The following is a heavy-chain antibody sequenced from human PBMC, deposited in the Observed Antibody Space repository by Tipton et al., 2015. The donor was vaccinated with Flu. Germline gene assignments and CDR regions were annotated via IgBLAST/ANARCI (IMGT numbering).Heavy chain of an antibody. CDR2: SGST. J-gene: IGHJ6*02. V-gene: IGHV4-59*08. CDR1: GGSVNYFY. CDR3: ARLKLFALVNHSYYYGLDV. D-gene: IGHD3/OR15-3a*01. Sequence: TLSLTCSVSGGSVNYFYWSWIRQPPGKGLEWIGYSGSTNYNPSLKNRVTISLDTSKNQFSLQLKSVTASDTAVYYWARLKLFALVNHSYYYGLDVWGQGTTVTVS.